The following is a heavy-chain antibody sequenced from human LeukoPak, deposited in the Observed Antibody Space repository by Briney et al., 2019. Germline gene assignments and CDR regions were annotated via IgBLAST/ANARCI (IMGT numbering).Heavy chain of an antibody. CDR2: IIPIFGTA. J-gene: IGHJ4*02. Sequence: SVKVSCKASGYTFTSYGISWVRQAPGQGLEWMGGIIPIFGTANYAQKFQGRVTITADESTSTAYMELSSLRSEDTAVYYCASMGDIVVVPAALDYWGQGTLVTVSS. D-gene: IGHD2-2*01. V-gene: IGHV1-69*13. CDR3: ASMGDIVVVPAALDY. CDR1: GYTFTSYG.